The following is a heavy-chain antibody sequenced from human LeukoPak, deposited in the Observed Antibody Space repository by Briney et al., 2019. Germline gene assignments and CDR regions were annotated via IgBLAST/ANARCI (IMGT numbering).Heavy chain of an antibody. CDR2: ISGDSHST. J-gene: IGHJ6*02. V-gene: IGHV3-43*02. D-gene: IGHD5-18*01. CDR3: ASDTEGHIYGYYYSAMDV. Sequence: GRSLRLSCAASGFTFSSYAMHWVRQAPGKGLEWVSLISGDSHSTFYADSVKGRFTISRDNSKNSLYLQMNSLRNDDTALYYCASDTEGHIYGYYYSAMDVCGQGTTVTVSS. CDR1: GFTFSSYA.